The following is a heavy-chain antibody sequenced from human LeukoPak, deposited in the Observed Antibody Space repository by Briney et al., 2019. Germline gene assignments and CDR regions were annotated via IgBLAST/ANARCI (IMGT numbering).Heavy chain of an antibody. V-gene: IGHV1-18*01. CDR3: ARVRGIIGSGYLSGDAFDI. D-gene: IGHD3-22*01. J-gene: IGHJ3*02. CDR2: ISADNGKT. CDR1: GYTFTSYG. Sequence: ASVKVSCKASGYTFTSYGISWVRQAPGQGLEWMVWISADNGKTNYAQKLHGRVTMTTDTSTSTAYMELRRLRSDDTAVYYCARVRGIIGSGYLSGDAFDIWGQGTMVTVSS.